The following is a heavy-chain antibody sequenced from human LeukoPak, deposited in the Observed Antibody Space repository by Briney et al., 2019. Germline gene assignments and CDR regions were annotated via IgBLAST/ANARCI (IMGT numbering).Heavy chain of an antibody. J-gene: IGHJ3*02. D-gene: IGHD3-16*02. CDR1: GFTFSSYS. Sequence: GGSLRLSCAASGFTFSSYSMNWVRQAPGKGLEWVSYISSSSSTIYYADSVKGRFTISRDNAKNSLYLQMNSLRAEDTAVYYCARDRSNAFDIWGQGTMVTVSS. CDR2: ISSSSSTI. V-gene: IGHV3-48*01. CDR3: ARDRSNAFDI.